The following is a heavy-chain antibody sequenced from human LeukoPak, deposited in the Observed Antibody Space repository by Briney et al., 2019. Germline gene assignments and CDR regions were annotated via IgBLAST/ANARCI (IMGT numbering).Heavy chain of an antibody. Sequence: KPGGSLRLSCAASGLTFSSHWMHWVRQAPGKGLVWVSRINTGGSTTDYADSVKGRFTISRDNAKNTLYLQMNSLRAEDTAVYYCSRDLRGRDDYWGQGILVIVSS. CDR3: SRDLRGRDDY. CDR2: INTGGSTT. CDR1: GLTFSSHW. D-gene: IGHD5-24*01. V-gene: IGHV3-74*01. J-gene: IGHJ4*02.